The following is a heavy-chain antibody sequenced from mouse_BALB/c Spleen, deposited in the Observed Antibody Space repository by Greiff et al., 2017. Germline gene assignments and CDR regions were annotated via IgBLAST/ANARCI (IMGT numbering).Heavy chain of an antibody. CDR1: GFSLTSYG. Sequence: QVQLKESGPGLVAPSQSLSITCTVSGFSLTSYGVHWVRQPPGKGLEWLGVIWAGGSTNYNSALMSRLSISKDNSKSQVFLKMNSLQTDDTAMYYCARHYGNFSFAYWGQGTLVTVSA. V-gene: IGHV2-9*02. CDR2: IWAGGST. D-gene: IGHD2-1*01. J-gene: IGHJ3*01. CDR3: ARHYGNFSFAY.